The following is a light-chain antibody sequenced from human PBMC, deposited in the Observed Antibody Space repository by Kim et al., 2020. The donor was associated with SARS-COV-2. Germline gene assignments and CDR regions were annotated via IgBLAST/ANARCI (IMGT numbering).Light chain of an antibody. V-gene: IGKV3-20*01. CDR2: DAS. CDR1: KSVSSSY. CDR3: QQYGSSPLT. Sequence: PGERATLSCRASKSVSSSYLAWYQQTPGQAPRLLIYDASSRATGIPDRFSGSGSGTDFTLTISRLEPEDFAVYYCQQYGSSPLTFGGGTKVDIK. J-gene: IGKJ4*01.